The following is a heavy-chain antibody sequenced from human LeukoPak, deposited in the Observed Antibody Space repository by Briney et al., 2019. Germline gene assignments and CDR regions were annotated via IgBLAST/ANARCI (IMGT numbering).Heavy chain of an antibody. D-gene: IGHD2-2*02. CDR1: GGSISSYY. J-gene: IGHJ6*03. Sequence: SETLSLTCTVSGGSISSYYWSWIRQPPGKGLGWIGYIYYSGSTNSTPSLKSRVTISVDTSKNQFSLKLSSVTAADTAVYYCARADCSSTSCYRSYYYYMDVWGKGTTVTVSS. V-gene: IGHV4-59*01. CDR3: ARADCSSTSCYRSYYYYMDV. CDR2: IYYSGST.